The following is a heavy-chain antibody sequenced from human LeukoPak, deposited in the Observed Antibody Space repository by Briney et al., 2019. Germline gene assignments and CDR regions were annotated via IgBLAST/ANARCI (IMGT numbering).Heavy chain of an antibody. V-gene: IGHV3-23*01. CDR3: AKDGGLWVSAHWGDS. CDR1: GFTFSSYT. D-gene: IGHD7-27*01. Sequence: GGSLRLSCAASGFTFSSYTMSWVRQAPGKGLEWVSTISTSDGNIYYADSVKGRFTVSRDNSNNTLYLQMNSLRAEDTAVYYWAKDGGLWVSAHWGDSWGRGTLVTVSS. CDR2: ISTSDGNI. J-gene: IGHJ4*02.